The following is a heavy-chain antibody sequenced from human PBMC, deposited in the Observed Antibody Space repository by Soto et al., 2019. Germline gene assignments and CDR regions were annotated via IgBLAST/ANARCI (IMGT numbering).Heavy chain of an antibody. J-gene: IGHJ5*02. CDR3: AKDQGSIVVVVAALYNWFDP. Sequence: GGSLRLSCGASGFTFSSYAMSWVRQAPGKGLEWVSAISGSGGSTYYADSVKGRFTISRDNSKNTLYLQMNSLRAEDTAVYYCAKDQGSIVVVVAALYNWFDPWGQGTLVTVSS. CDR1: GFTFSSYA. D-gene: IGHD2-15*01. V-gene: IGHV3-23*01. CDR2: ISGSGGST.